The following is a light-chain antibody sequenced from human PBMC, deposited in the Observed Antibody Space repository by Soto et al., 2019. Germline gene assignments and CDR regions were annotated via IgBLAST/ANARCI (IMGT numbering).Light chain of an antibody. V-gene: IGLV1-44*01. CDR2: SNN. CDR3: AAWDGSLNGVV. CDR1: SSNIGSNT. J-gene: IGLJ2*01. Sequence: QSVLTQSPSASGTPGQRVTISCSGSSSNIGSNTVNWYQHLPGTAPKLLIYSNNQRPSGVPDRFSGSKSGTPASLAISGLQSEDEADYYCAAWDGSLNGVVFGGGTKLTVL.